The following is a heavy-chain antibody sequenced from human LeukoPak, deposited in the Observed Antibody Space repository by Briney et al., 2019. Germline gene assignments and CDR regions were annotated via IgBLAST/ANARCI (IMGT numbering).Heavy chain of an antibody. D-gene: IGHD6-19*01. CDR2: IYNRGST. Sequence: PSETLSLTCTVSGGSISSYYWSWIRQPPGEGLEWIGYIYNRGSTNYNPSLKSRVTISVDTSKNQFSLKLRSVTAADTAVYYCAGDRPGIAVAGDAFDIWGQGTMVTVSS. CDR1: GGSISSYY. CDR3: AGDRPGIAVAGDAFDI. J-gene: IGHJ3*02. V-gene: IGHV4-59*01.